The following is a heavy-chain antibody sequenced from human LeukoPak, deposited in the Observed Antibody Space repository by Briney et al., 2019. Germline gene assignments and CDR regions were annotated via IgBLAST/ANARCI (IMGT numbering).Heavy chain of an antibody. CDR3: ARSYSGSYYRTFDY. J-gene: IGHJ4*02. CDR1: GGSISNYY. D-gene: IGHD3-10*01. V-gene: IGHV4-59*01. CDR2: IYYSGST. Sequence: SETLSLTCSVSGGSISNYYWSWIRQPPGKGLEWIGYIYYSGSTNYNPSLKSRVTISVDTSKNQFSLKLTSVTAADTAVYYCARSYSGSYYRTFDYWGQGTLVTVSS.